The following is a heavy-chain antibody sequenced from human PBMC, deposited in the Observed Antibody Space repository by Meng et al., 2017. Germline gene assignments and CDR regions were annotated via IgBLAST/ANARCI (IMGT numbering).Heavy chain of an antibody. Sequence: QGQLVQLWAEVKKPGASVKVSCKASGYTLTSYDINWVRQATGQGLEWMGWMNPNSGNTGYAQKFQGRVTMTRNTSISTAYMELSSLRSEDTAVYYCARGPNRWTGFDYWGQGTLVTVSS. V-gene: IGHV1-8*01. D-gene: IGHD3/OR15-3a*01. CDR3: ARGPNRWTGFDY. J-gene: IGHJ4*02. CDR2: MNPNSGNT. CDR1: GYTLTSYD.